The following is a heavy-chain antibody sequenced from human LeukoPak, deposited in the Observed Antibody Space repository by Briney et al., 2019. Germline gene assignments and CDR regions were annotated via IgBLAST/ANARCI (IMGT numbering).Heavy chain of an antibody. CDR2: INPNSGGT. V-gene: IGHV1-2*02. D-gene: IGHD4-23*01. Sequence: ASVKVSCKASGYTFTGYYMHWVRQAPGQGLEWMGWINPNSGGTNYAQNLQGRVTMTTDTSTSTAYMELRSLTSDDTALYYCARADDYGGNPGAFDIWGQGTMVTVS. CDR1: GYTFTGYY. J-gene: IGHJ3*02. CDR3: ARADDYGGNPGAFDI.